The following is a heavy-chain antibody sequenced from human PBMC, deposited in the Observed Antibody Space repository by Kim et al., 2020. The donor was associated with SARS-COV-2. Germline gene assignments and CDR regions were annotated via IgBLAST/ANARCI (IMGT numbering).Heavy chain of an antibody. D-gene: IGHD6-13*01. CDR1: GGSFSGYY. CDR2: INHSGST. CDR3: ARGGIAPFDP. Sequence: SETLSLTCAVYGGSFSGYYWSWIRQPPGKGLEWIGEINHSGSTNYNPSLKSRVTISVDTSKNQFSLKLSSVTAADTAVYYCARGGIAPFDPWGQGTLVTV. V-gene: IGHV4-34*01. J-gene: IGHJ5*02.